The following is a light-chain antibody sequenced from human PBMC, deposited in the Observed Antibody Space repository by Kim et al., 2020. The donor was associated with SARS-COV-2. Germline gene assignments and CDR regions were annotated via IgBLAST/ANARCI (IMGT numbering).Light chain of an antibody. CDR1: ISDVGDYNF. V-gene: IGLV2-8*01. J-gene: IGLJ3*02. CDR3: SSYAGTNTWV. CDR2: EVS. Sequence: QSVLTQPPSASGSPEQSVTISCTGTISDVGDYNFVSWYQQHPGKAPKLIIYEVSQRPSGVPDRFSGSKSGNTASLTVSGLQAEDEADYFCSSYAGTNTWVFGGGTQLTVL.